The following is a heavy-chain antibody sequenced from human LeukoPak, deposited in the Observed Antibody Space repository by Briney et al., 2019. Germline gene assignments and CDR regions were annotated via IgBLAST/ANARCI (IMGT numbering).Heavy chain of an antibody. CDR3: ARDGGPYSSSWNYYYGMDV. V-gene: IGHV4-4*07. Sequence: SETLSLTCTVSGGSISSYYRSWIRQPAGKGLEWIGRIYTSGSTNYNPSLKSRVTMSVDTSKNQYSLKLSSVTAADTAVYYCARDGGPYSSSWNYYYGMDVWGQGTTVTVSS. CDR1: GGSISSYY. J-gene: IGHJ6*02. CDR2: IYTSGST. D-gene: IGHD6-13*01.